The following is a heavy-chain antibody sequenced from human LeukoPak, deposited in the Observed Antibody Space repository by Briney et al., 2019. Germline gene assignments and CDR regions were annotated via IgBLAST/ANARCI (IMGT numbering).Heavy chain of an antibody. J-gene: IGHJ6*03. CDR3: ARGGLRVMVYRLYYMDV. Sequence: ASVKVSCKASGYSFTGYYMHCVRQAPGQGLEWMGWINPNSGDTKYAQKFQGRVTMTRDTSISTAYMELTRLRSDDTAVYYCARGGLRVMVYRLYYMDVWGKGTTVTVSS. V-gene: IGHV1-2*02. CDR2: INPNSGDT. CDR1: GYSFTGYY. D-gene: IGHD2-8*01.